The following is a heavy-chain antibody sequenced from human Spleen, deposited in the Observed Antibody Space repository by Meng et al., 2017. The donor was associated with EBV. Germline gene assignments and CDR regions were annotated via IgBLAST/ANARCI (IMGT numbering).Heavy chain of an antibody. V-gene: IGHV4-39*01. CDR1: GDSISSFYY. Sequence: HRQLREWGPGQVKPSEPLSLTCTVSGDSISSFYYWGWIRQPPGRGLEWIGSVHYTGSTYYSPSLKSRVTVSVDTSKNQFSLRLTSVTAADTAVYYCARPFPSWQSPRLDPFGAWGQGTLVTVSS. CDR2: VHYTGST. D-gene: IGHD6-19*01. CDR3: ARPFPSWQSPRLDPFGA. J-gene: IGHJ5*02.